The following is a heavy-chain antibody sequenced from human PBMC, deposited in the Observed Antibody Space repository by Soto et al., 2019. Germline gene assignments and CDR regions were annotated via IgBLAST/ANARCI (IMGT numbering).Heavy chain of an antibody. Sequence: GESLKISCKGSGYSFTSYWIGWVRQMPGKGLEWMGIIYPGDSDTRYSPSFQGQVTISADKSISTAYLQWSSLKASDTAMYYCASRVEYSSHIGGYWYFDLWGRGTLVTVSS. CDR3: ASRVEYSSHIGGYWYFDL. CDR1: GYSFTSYW. V-gene: IGHV5-51*01. J-gene: IGHJ2*01. CDR2: IYPGDSDT. D-gene: IGHD6-6*01.